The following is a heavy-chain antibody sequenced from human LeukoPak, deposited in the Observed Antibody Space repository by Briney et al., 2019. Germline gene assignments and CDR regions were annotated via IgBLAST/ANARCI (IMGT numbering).Heavy chain of an antibody. D-gene: IGHD6-25*01. J-gene: IGHJ5*02. V-gene: IGHV1-2*02. Sequence: ASVKVSCKASGYTFTGYYTHWVRQAPGQGLEWMGWINPNSGGTNYAQKFQGRVTMTRDTSISTAYMELSRLRSDDTAVYYCARRGQRHWWFDPWGQGTLVTVSS. CDR3: ARRGQRHWWFDP. CDR2: INPNSGGT. CDR1: GYTFTGYY.